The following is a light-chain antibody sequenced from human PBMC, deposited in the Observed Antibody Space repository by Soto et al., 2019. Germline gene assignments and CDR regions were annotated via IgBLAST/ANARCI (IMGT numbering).Light chain of an antibody. V-gene: IGKV3-20*01. J-gene: IGKJ5*01. CDR3: QQYGSSPQIN. CDR1: QSVSTY. CDR2: DAS. Sequence: ETVLTQSPATLSLSPGASATLSCRASQSVSTYLAWYQQTPGQAPRLLIYDASNRVTGIPARFRGSGSGTDFTLTISRLEPEDFAVYYCQQYGSSPQINFGQGTRLEIK.